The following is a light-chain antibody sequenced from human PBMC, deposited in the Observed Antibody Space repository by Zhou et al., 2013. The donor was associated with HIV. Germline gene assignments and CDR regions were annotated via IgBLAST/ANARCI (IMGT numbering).Light chain of an antibody. CDR3: QESYSTPLT. Sequence: DVQLTQSPSSLSASVGDRVNITCRTSQNVSSYLNWYRQKPGKAPKLLIYAASSLQSGVPSRFSGGGSGTDFTLTISSLQLEDFATYYCQESYSTPLTFGGGTKVEVK. CDR2: AAS. J-gene: IGKJ4*01. CDR1: QNVSSY. V-gene: IGKV1-39*01.